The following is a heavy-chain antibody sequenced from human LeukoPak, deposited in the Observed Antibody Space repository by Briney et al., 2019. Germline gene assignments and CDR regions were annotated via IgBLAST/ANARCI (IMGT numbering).Heavy chain of an antibody. CDR2: IYYSGST. Sequence: SETLSLTCTVSGGSISSGDYYWSWIRQPPGKGLEWIGYIYYSGSTYYNPSLKSRVTISVDTSKNQFSLKLSSVTAADTAVYYCAGLFDILTGYNVDYWGQGTLATVSS. V-gene: IGHV4-30-4*08. D-gene: IGHD3-9*01. CDR1: GGSISSGDYY. CDR3: AGLFDILTGYNVDY. J-gene: IGHJ4*02.